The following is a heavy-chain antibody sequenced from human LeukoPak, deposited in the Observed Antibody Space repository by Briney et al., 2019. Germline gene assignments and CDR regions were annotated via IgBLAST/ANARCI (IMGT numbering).Heavy chain of an antibody. CDR2: IRCDGSNE. Sequence: QPGGSLRLSCVASVFTFNTYGMHWVRQAPGRGLEWVAFIRCDGSNEYYADSVKGRFTVSRDNSKNTLYLRMNSLRTEDTAVYYCAKDRFSYDSGPSNWLDPWGQGTLVTVSS. J-gene: IGHJ5*02. D-gene: IGHD3-10*01. CDR3: AKDRFSYDSGPSNWLDP. CDR1: VFTFNTYG. V-gene: IGHV3-30*02.